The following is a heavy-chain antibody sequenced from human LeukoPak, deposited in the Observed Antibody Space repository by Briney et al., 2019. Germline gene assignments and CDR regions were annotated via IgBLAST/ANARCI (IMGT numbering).Heavy chain of an antibody. CDR2: IWYDGTNK. CDR3: ARDGFSSSWYGRALDY. J-gene: IGHJ4*02. CDR1: GFTFSSYG. V-gene: IGHV3-33*08. D-gene: IGHD6-13*01. Sequence: GRSLRLSCAASGFTFSSYGMHWVRQAPGTGLEWVAVIWYDGTNKYYADSVKGRISISRGDSKNTLYLQMNSLRAEDTAVYYCARDGFSSSWYGRALDYWGQGILVTVSS.